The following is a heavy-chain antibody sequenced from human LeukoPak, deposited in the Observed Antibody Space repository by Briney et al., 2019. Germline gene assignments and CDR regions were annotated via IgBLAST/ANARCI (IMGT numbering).Heavy chain of an antibody. Sequence: SETLSLTCTVSGGSISSSSYYWGWIRQPPGKGLEWIGSIYYSGSTYYIPSLKSRVTISVDTSKNQFSLKLSSVTAADTAVYYCASRAGTMVRGVILAGWFDPWGQGTLVTVSS. CDR1: GGSISSSSYY. J-gene: IGHJ5*02. V-gene: IGHV4-39*01. CDR2: IYYSGST. D-gene: IGHD3-10*01. CDR3: ASRAGTMVRGVILAGWFDP.